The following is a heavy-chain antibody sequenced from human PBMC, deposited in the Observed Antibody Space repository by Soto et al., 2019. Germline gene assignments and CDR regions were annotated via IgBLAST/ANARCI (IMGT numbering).Heavy chain of an antibody. CDR3: ARDLTGYYFYFQH. V-gene: IGHV3-30-3*01. D-gene: IGHD3-9*01. CDR2: ISYDGSNK. J-gene: IGHJ1*01. Sequence: QVQLVESGGGVVQPGWSLRLSCAASGFTFSSYAMHWVRQAPGKGLEWVAVISYDGSNKYYADSVKGRFTISRDNSKNTLYLQMNSLRAEDTAVYYCARDLTGYYFYFQHWGQGTLVTVSS. CDR1: GFTFSSYA.